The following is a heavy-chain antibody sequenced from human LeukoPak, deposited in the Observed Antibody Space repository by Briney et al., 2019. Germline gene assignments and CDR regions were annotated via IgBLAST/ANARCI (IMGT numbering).Heavy chain of an antibody. J-gene: IGHJ4*02. CDR3: AKVVLSWGPTSQDY. Sequence: PGGSLRLSCAASGFTFSSYAMSWVRQAPGKGLDWVSTISGNGGNTYYADSVKGRFTISRDNSKNTLYLQINTLGAEDMAVYYCAKVVLSWGPTSQDYWGQGTLVTVSS. CDR1: GFTFSSYA. CDR2: ISGNGGNT. D-gene: IGHD6-13*01. V-gene: IGHV3-23*01.